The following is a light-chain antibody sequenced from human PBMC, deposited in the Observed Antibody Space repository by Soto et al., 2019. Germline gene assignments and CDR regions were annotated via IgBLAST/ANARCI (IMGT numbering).Light chain of an antibody. CDR2: AAS. CDR3: QKYNSAPLT. V-gene: IGKV1-27*01. CDR1: QGIGVY. Sequence: DIQMTQSPSSLSASLGDRVTITCRASQGIGVYLAWFQQKPGKVPRLLIYAASALQSGVPSRFSGGGSGTDFTLTINSLQPEDVATYYGQKYNSAPLTFGGGTKVEIK. J-gene: IGKJ4*01.